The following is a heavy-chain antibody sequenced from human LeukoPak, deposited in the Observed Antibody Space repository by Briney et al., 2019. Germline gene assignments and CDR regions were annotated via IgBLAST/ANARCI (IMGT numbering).Heavy chain of an antibody. Sequence: PSETLSLTCAVSGGSISSSNWWSWVRQPPGKGLEWIGEIYHSGSTNYNPSLKSRVTISVDKSKNQFSLKLSSVTAADTAVYYCARDGLGDIAAAGTGAFDIWGQGTMVTVSS. CDR3: ARDGLGDIAAAGTGAFDI. CDR2: IYHSGST. CDR1: GGSISSSNW. V-gene: IGHV4-4*02. D-gene: IGHD6-13*01. J-gene: IGHJ3*02.